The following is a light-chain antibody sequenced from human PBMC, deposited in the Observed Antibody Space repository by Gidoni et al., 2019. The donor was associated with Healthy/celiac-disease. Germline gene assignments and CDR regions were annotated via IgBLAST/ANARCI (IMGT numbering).Light chain of an antibody. V-gene: IGKV2-28*01. CDR1: QSPLHSNGYNY. Sequence: DIVMTQSPLSLPVTPGEPATISCRSSQSPLHSNGYNYLVWYLQKPGQSPQLLIYLGSNRASGVPDRFSGSGAGTDVTLKISRVEAEDVGVYYCMQALQTPITFGQGTRLEIK. J-gene: IGKJ5*01. CDR3: MQALQTPIT. CDR2: LGS.